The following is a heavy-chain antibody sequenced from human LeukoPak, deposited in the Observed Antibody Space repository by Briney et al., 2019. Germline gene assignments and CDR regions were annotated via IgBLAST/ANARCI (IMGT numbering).Heavy chain of an antibody. J-gene: IGHJ4*02. V-gene: IGHV4-59*01. CDR3: ARSLLYYYGSGSRAGYFDY. CDR1: GGSISSYY. D-gene: IGHD3-10*01. CDR2: IYYSGST. Sequence: PSGTLSLTCTVSGGSISSYYWSWIRQPPGKGLEWIGYIYYSGSTNYNPSLKSRVTISVDTSKNQFSLKLSSVTAADTAVYYCARSLLYYYGSGSRAGYFDYWGQGTLVTVSS.